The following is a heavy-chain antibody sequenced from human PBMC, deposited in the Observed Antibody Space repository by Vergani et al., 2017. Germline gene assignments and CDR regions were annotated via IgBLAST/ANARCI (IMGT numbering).Heavy chain of an antibody. D-gene: IGHD2-15*01. J-gene: IGHJ5*02. CDR1: GFSFNTYW. V-gene: IGHV3-74*01. CDR2: IDEYGNRA. Sequence: EVQLVESGGGSVQSGGSLRLSCVASGFSFNTYWMHWVRQVPGKGLMWVARIDEYGNRASYGDFETGRFTISRDNAKNTVLLQMNNLRADDAGVYYCVRTEYCSGVACDIRFRSLGQGALVTVSS. CDR3: VRTEYCSGVACDIRFRS.